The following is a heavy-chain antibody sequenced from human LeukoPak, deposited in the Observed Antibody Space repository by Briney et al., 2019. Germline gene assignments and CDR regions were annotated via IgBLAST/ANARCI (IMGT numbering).Heavy chain of an antibody. CDR1: GFAFRTYA. V-gene: IGHV3-23*01. CDR2: ISSSGGGT. CDR3: ARDDPFDY. D-gene: IGHD1-1*01. J-gene: IGHJ4*02. Sequence: PGGSLRLSCAASGFAFRTYAMNWVRQAPGKGLEWVSAISSSGGGTYVADSVKGRFTSSRDNSKNTLYLQMNRLRAEDTAVYYCARDDPFDYWGQETLVTVSS.